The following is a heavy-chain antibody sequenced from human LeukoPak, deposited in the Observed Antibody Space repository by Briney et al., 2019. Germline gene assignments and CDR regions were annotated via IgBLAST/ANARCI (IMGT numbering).Heavy chain of an antibody. V-gene: IGHV1-2*06. D-gene: IGHD1-1*01. J-gene: IGHJ2*01. CDR1: GYTFTAYY. CDR2: INPNSGVT. Sequence: ASVRVSCKASGYTFTAYYIQWVRQAPGQGLDWMGRINPNSGVTNYAPKFQGRVTMTRDTSISTAFLELSGLRSDDTAIYYCARTEANDRADGNFDLWGRGTVVVVSS. CDR3: ARTEANDRADGNFDL.